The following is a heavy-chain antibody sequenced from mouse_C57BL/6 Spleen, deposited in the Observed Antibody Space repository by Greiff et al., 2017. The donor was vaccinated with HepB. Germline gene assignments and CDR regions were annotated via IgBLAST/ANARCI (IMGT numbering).Heavy chain of an antibody. Sequence: QVQLQQPGAELVKPGASVKLSCKASGYTFTSYWMHWVKQRPGQGLEWIGMIHPNSGSTNYNEKFKSKATLTVDKSSSTAYMQLSSLTSEDSAVYYCARSGYSNYWYFEVWGTGTTVTVSS. CDR3: ARSGYSNYWYFEV. V-gene: IGHV1-64*01. J-gene: IGHJ1*03. D-gene: IGHD2-5*01. CDR1: GYTFTSYW. CDR2: IHPNSGST.